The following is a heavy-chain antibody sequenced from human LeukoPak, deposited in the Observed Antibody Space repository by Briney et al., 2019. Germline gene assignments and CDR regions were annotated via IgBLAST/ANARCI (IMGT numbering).Heavy chain of an antibody. J-gene: IGHJ4*02. D-gene: IGHD1-26*01. V-gene: IGHV3-48*02. CDR1: GFTFSSYS. CDR2: ITASGTAT. Sequence: GGSLRLSCAASGFTFSSYSMNWVRQAPGKGLEWVSHITASGTATFYADSVKGRFTISRDNAKNSLYLQMNSLRDEDTAVYYCASSGSYRFDYWGQGTLVTVSS. CDR3: ASSGSYRFDY.